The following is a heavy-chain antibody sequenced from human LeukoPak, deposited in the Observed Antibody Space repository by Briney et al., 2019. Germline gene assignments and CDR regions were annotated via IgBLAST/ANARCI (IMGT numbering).Heavy chain of an antibody. Sequence: PSETLSLTCTVSGASVRNDYWSWIRQPPGKGLEWIGYIYHSGSTYYNPSLKSRVTISVDRSKNQFSLKLSSVTAADTAVYFCARQPGGEMANALDYWGQGTLVTVSS. CDR1: GASVRNDY. J-gene: IGHJ4*02. V-gene: IGHV4-59*08. D-gene: IGHD5-24*01. CDR3: ARQPGGEMANALDY. CDR2: IYHSGST.